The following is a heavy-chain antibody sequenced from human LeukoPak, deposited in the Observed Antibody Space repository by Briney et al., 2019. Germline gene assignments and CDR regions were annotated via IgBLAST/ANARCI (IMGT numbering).Heavy chain of an antibody. J-gene: IGHJ4*02. CDR1: GFTLSSYG. Sequence: GGSLRLSCAASGFTLSSYGMIWVRGAPGTRLGGGSGMSGSGGRAYLAKTVKSRFTFSRDNAKNTLYLQMNSLRADDTAVYYCAKDRPTVYSSSWLHFLDSWGQGTLVTVSS. V-gene: IGHV3-23*01. CDR2: MSGSGGRA. CDR3: AKDRPTVYSSSWLHFLDS. D-gene: IGHD6-13*01.